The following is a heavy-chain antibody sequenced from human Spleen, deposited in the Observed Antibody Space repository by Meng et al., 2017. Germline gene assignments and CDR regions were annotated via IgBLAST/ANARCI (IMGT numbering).Heavy chain of an antibody. CDR1: GFTFGSYA. D-gene: IGHD3-10*01. J-gene: IGHJ4*02. CDR3: AKGASGSYQSYFDY. V-gene: IGHV3-23*01. CDR2: IYNDGST. Sequence: GGSLRLSCAASGFTFGSYAMSWVRQAPGKGLDWVSVIYNDGSTYYADSAQGRFTISRDTSKNKLSLQMKSLRAEDTALYYCAKGASGSYQSYFDYWGQGALVTVSS.